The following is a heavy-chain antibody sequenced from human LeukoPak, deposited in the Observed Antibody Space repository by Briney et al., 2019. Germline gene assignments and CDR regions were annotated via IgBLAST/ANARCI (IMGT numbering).Heavy chain of an antibody. CDR1: GGSISSYY. Sequence: KSSETLSLTCTVSGGSISSYYWTWIRQPPGKGLEWIGEINHSGSTNYNPSLKSRVTISVDTSKNQFSLKLSSVTAADTAVYYCARVLGGSYSNWFDPWGQGTLVTVSS. CDR2: INHSGST. J-gene: IGHJ5*02. V-gene: IGHV4-34*01. CDR3: ARVLGGSYSNWFDP. D-gene: IGHD1-26*01.